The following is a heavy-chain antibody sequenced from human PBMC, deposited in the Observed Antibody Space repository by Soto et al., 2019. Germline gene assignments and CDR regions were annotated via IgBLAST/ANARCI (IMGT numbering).Heavy chain of an antibody. J-gene: IGHJ4*02. D-gene: IGHD4-17*01. V-gene: IGHV3-30-3*01. CDR1: GFTFSSYA. CDR2: ISYDGSNK. Sequence: GGSLRLSCAASGFTFSSYAMHWVRQAPGKGLEWVAVISYDGSNKYYADSVKGRFTISRDNSKNTLYLQMNSLRAEDTAVYYCATGIYGDKYFDYWGQGTLVTVSS. CDR3: ATGIYGDKYFDY.